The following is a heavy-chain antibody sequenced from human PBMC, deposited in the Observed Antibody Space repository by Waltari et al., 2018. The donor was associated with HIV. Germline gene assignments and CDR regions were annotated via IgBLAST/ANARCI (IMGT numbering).Heavy chain of an antibody. D-gene: IGHD6-13*01. CDR1: GYTFTSYG. V-gene: IGHV1-18*01. CDR2: SSAYNGNT. Sequence: QVQLVQSGAEVKKPGASVKVSCKASGYTFTSYGISWVRQAPGQGLEWMGRSSAYNGNTNYAQKLQGRVTMTTDTSTSTAYMERRSLRSDDTAVYYCARDRRRMSSSSTNLGYWGQGTLVTVSS. CDR3: ARDRRRMSSSSTNLGY. J-gene: IGHJ4*02.